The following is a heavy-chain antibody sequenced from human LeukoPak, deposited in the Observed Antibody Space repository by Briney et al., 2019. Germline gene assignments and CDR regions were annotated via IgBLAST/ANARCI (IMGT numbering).Heavy chain of an antibody. Sequence: SETLSLTCAVYGGSFSGYYWSWLRQPPGKGREWIGGINHSGSTNYNPSLKSRVTISVDKSKNQFSLKLSSVTAADTAVYYCARASGGYCSSTSCYPVDYWGQGTLVTVSS. CDR2: INHSGST. V-gene: IGHV4-34*01. CDR3: ARASGGYCSSTSCYPVDY. CDR1: GGSFSGYY. J-gene: IGHJ4*02. D-gene: IGHD2-2*01.